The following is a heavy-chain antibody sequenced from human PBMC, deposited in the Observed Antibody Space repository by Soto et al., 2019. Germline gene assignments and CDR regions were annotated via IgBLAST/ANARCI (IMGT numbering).Heavy chain of an antibody. V-gene: IGHV3-23*01. CDR1: GFTFSSYA. Sequence: GGSLRLSCAASGFTFSSYAMSWVRQAPGKGLEWVSAISGSGGSTYYADSVKGRFTVSRDNSKNTLYLQMNSLRAEDTAVYYCAKAGGEGFYYYYGMDVWGQGTTVTVSS. D-gene: IGHD2-15*01. CDR2: ISGSGGST. CDR3: AKAGGEGFYYYYGMDV. J-gene: IGHJ6*02.